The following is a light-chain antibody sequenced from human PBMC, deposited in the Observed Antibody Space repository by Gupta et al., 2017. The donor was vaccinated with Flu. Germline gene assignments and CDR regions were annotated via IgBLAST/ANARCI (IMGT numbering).Light chain of an antibody. V-gene: IGKV3-20*01. CDR2: GAS. CDR1: QSVSSSY. CDR3: QQYGSSPLYT. J-gene: IGKJ2*01. Sequence: PLSLSPGERATLSCRASQSVSSSYLAWYQQKPGQAPRLLIYGASSRATGIPDRFSGSGSGTDFTLTISRLEPEDFAVYYCQQYGSSPLYTFGQGTKLEIK.